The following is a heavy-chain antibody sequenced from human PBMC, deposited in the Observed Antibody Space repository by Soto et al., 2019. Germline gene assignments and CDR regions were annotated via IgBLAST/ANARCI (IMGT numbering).Heavy chain of an antibody. CDR2: IWYDGNKK. V-gene: IGHV3-33*01. J-gene: IGHJ4*02. CDR3: ARDEAARRLDH. CDR1: GFTFRNHG. D-gene: IGHD6-6*01. Sequence: GGSLRLSCAASGFTFRNHGMHWVRQAPGKGLEWVAVIWYDGNKKYYADSVKGRFTISRDNSKNTLYLQMNSLRAEDTAVYYCARDEAARRLDHWGQGTPVTVSS.